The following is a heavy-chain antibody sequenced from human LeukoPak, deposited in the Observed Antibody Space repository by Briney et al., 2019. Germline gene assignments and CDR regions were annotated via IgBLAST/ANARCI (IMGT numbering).Heavy chain of an antibody. Sequence: SETLSLTCAVYGGSFSGYYWSWIRQPPGKGLEWIGEINHSGSTNYNPSLKSRVAISVDTSKNQFSLKLSSVTAADTAVYYCARIGRGSGSKRPYWGQGTLVTVSS. V-gene: IGHV4-34*01. J-gene: IGHJ4*02. D-gene: IGHD2-15*01. CDR3: ARIGRGSGSKRPY. CDR1: GGSFSGYY. CDR2: INHSGST.